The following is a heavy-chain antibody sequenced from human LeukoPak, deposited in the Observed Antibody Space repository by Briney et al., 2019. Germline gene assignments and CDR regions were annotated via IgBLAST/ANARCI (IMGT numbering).Heavy chain of an antibody. V-gene: IGHV3-33*01. D-gene: IGHD3-22*01. Sequence: PGGSLGLSCAASGFTFSSNGMHWVRQAPGKGLEWVAVIWYDGSNKYYADSVKGRFTISRDNSKNTLYLQMNSLRAEDTAVYYCARDSSGYYSYFDYWGQGTLVTVSS. CDR2: IWYDGSNK. CDR3: ARDSSGYYSYFDY. CDR1: GFTFSSNG. J-gene: IGHJ4*02.